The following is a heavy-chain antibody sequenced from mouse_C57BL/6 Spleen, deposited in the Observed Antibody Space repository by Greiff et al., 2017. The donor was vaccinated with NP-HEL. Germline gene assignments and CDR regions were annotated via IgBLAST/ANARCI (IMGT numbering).Heavy chain of an antibody. J-gene: IGHJ2*01. CDR3: ARGGDYYDSSYSFDY. Sequence: QVQLQQSDAELVKPGASVKISCKASGYTFTDYTIHWMKQRPEQGLEWIGYIYPRDGSTKYNEKFKGKATLTADKSSSTAYMQLNSLTSEDSAVYFCARGGDYYDSSYSFDYWGQGTTLTVSS. CDR1: GYTFTDYT. V-gene: IGHV1-78*01. CDR2: IYPRDGST. D-gene: IGHD1-1*01.